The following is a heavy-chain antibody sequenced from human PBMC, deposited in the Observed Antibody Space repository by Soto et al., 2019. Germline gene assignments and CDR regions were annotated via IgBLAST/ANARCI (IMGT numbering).Heavy chain of an antibody. CDR2: ISATGGGT. V-gene: IGHV3-23*01. CDR3: AEDRRAGGNSAFYFDF. J-gene: IGHJ5*01. D-gene: IGHD3-16*01. CDR1: GFKFSSYA. Sequence: GGSLRLSCAASGFKFSSYAMSWVRQAPGKGLEWVSLISATGGGTYYADSVKGRFTISRDNSDNTLYLHVHSLRAEDTAVYYCAEDRRAGGNSAFYFDFWGQGAQVTVSS.